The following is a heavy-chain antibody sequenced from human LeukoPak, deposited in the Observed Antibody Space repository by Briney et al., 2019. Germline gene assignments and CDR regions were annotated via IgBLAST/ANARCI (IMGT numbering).Heavy chain of an antibody. CDR1: GFSVSVNA. CDR3: AKGGARPLDDAYDI. V-gene: IGHV3-33*06. Sequence: QAGGSLRLSCAASGFSVSVNAMAWLRQAPGKGLEWVGNVWSDGSTKNYGDSVKGRFTISRDNSKNTLYLQMNSLRVDDTAVYFCAKGGARPLDDAYDIWGQGTMVTVSS. CDR2: VWSDGSTK. J-gene: IGHJ3*02.